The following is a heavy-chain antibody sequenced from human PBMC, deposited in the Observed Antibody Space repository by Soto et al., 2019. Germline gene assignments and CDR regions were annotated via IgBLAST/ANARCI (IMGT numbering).Heavy chain of an antibody. D-gene: IGHD6-13*01. CDR1: GFTLSSYE. V-gene: IGHV3-48*03. Sequence: QPGGSLRLSCTASGFTLSSYEMTWVRQAPGKGLEWVSYLSTSGSTMYYADSVKGRFTISRDNAKNSLFLQMNSLRAEDTAVYYCARENSPAGLDVWGQGTTVTVSS. J-gene: IGHJ6*02. CDR2: LSTSGSTM. CDR3: ARENSPAGLDV.